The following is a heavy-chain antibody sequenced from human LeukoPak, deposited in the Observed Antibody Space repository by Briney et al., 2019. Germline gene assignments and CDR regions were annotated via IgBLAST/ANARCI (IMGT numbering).Heavy chain of an antibody. J-gene: IGHJ6*03. V-gene: IGHV4-30-4*08. CDR1: GGSISSGDYY. CDR3: AKGSGSPDYYYYYMDV. CDR2: IYYSGST. D-gene: IGHD1-26*01. Sequence: SETLSLTCTVSGGSISSGDYYWSWIRQPPGTGLEWIGYIYYSGSTYYNPSLKSRVTISVDTSKNQFSLKLSSVTAADTAVYYCAKGSGSPDYYYYYMDVWGKGTTVTVSS.